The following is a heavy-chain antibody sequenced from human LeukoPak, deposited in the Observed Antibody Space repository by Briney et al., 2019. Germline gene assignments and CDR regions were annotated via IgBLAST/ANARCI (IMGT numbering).Heavy chain of an antibody. J-gene: IGHJ4*02. CDR3: AAKVELRSNVPYFNS. CDR1: GFTVSSNY. Sequence: GESLRLSCAPSGFTVSSNYMSWVRQAPGKGLEWVSVIYSGGDTFYADSVKGRFTISRDNSKNTLYLQMNSLRAEDTAVYYCAAKVELRSNVPYFNSWGQGTLVTVSS. CDR2: IYSGGDT. V-gene: IGHV3-53*01. D-gene: IGHD1-7*01.